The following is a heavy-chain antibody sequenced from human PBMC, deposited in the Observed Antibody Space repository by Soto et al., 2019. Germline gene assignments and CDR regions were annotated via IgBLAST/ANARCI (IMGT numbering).Heavy chain of an antibody. J-gene: IGHJ3*01. D-gene: IGHD1-20*01. CDR2: IGTADDT. CDR1: GSTLSNYD. CDR3: AREWITAATWDALDV. V-gene: IGHV3-13*04. Sequence: EVQLVESGGGLVQPGGSLRLSCAASGSTLSNYDMHWVRQVPGKGLEWVSAIGTADDTYYAGSVKGRFTISSENAKNSLYLQMNSLRAEDTAVYYCAREWITAATWDALDVWGQGTMVTVSS.